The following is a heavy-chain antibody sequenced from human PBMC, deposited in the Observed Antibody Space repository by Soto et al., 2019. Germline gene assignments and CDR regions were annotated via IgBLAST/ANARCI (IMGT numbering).Heavy chain of an antibody. D-gene: IGHD3-10*01. CDR2: IYYSGST. Sequence: SETLSLTCTVSGGSISSYYWSWIRQPPGKGLEWIGYIYYSGSTTYNPSLKSRVTISVDTSKNQFSLKLSSVTAADTAVYYCARGSPGLWFGELLPYYYGMDVWGQGTTVT. J-gene: IGHJ6*02. CDR3: ARGSPGLWFGELLPYYYGMDV. CDR1: GGSISSYY. V-gene: IGHV4-59*01.